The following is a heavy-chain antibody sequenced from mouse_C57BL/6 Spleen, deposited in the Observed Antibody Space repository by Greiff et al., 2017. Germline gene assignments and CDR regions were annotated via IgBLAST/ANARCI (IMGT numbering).Heavy chain of an antibody. CDR3: ARVATVGAPDY. D-gene: IGHD1-1*01. CDR1: GYAFTNYL. V-gene: IGHV1-54*01. J-gene: IGHJ2*01. CDR2: INPGSGGT. Sequence: VQLQQSGAELVRPGTSVKVSCKASGYAFTNYLIEWVKQRPGQGLEWIGVINPGSGGTNYNEKFKGKATLTADKSSSTAYMQLRSLTSEDSAVYFCARVATVGAPDYWGQGTTLKVSS.